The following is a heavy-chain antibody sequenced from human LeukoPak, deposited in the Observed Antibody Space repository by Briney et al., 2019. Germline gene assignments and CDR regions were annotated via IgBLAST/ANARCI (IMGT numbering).Heavy chain of an antibody. J-gene: IGHJ3*02. D-gene: IGHD3-10*01. CDR1: GFTFSSYA. Sequence: GGSLRLSCAASGFTFSSYAMSWVRQAPGKGLEWVSAISGSGGSTYYADSVKGRFTISRDNSKNTLYLQMNSLRAEDTAVYYCAVGGGVLWFGELLSNDAFDIWGQGTMVTVSS. V-gene: IGHV3-23*01. CDR3: AVGGGVLWFGELLSNDAFDI. CDR2: ISGSGGST.